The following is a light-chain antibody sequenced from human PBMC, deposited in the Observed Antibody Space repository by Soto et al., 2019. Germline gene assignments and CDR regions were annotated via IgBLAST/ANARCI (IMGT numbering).Light chain of an antibody. Sequence: QSALTQPPSASETPGQRVTISCSGASSNIGSNSVSWYHHLPGTAPKLLIYNNDQRPSGVPDRFSGSKSDTSASLAISGLQSEDEADYYCAAWDDSLNGPVFGGGTKLTVL. CDR1: SSNIGSNS. V-gene: IGLV1-44*01. CDR3: AAWDDSLNGPV. J-gene: IGLJ2*01. CDR2: NND.